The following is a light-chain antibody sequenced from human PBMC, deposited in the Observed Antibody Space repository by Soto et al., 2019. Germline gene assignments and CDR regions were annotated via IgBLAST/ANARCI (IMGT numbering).Light chain of an antibody. CDR3: SSYTNSTHWV. CDR1: SSDVGTYNR. Sequence: QSVLTQPPSVSGSPGQSVTISCTGTSSDVGTYNRVSWYQQPPGTAPKLMLYEVSNRPSGVPDRFSGSKSGNTASMTISGLQDEEEDDYYCSSYTNSTHWVFGGGTKLTVL. J-gene: IGLJ3*02. V-gene: IGLV2-18*02. CDR2: EVS.